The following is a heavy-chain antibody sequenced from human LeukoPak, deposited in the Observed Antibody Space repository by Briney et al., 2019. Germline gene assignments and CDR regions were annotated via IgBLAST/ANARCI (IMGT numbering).Heavy chain of an antibody. CDR2: IYWNGGST. V-gene: IGHV3-20*04. D-gene: IGHD2-15*01. J-gene: IGHJ6*04. CDR3: ARVVHDLLHYSLDV. Sequence: GGSLRLSCAHSGCTFSRYGMSWVGQAPGKGLEWVAGIYWNGGSTGYADSVKGRFTISRENAKNSLYLQMNSLRAEDTALYYCARVVHDLLHYSLDVWGKGTTVTVSS. CDR1: GCTFSRYG.